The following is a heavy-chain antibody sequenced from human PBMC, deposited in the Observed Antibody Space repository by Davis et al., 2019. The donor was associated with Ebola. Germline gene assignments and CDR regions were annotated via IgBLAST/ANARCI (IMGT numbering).Heavy chain of an antibody. V-gene: IGHV4-4*02. Sequence: MPSETLSLTCAVSGGSISSSNWWSWVRQPPGKGLEWIGEIYHSGSTNYNPSLKSRGTISVDKSKNQVSLKLSSVTAADTAVYYCARDRGLLDYYFDYWGQGTLVTVSS. J-gene: IGHJ4*02. CDR2: IYHSGST. CDR3: ARDRGLLDYYFDY. CDR1: GGSISSSNW. D-gene: IGHD3-10*01.